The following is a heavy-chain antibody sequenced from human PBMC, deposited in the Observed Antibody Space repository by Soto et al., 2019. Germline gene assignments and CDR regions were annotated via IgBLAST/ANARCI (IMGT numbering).Heavy chain of an antibody. CDR1: GFTFSLYS. J-gene: IGHJ6*02. V-gene: IGHV3-48*02. CDR3: ARAVTWGLDV. Sequence: EVQLVESGGGLVQPGGSLRLSCAASGFTFSLYSMSWVRQAPGKGLEWVSYISRSSTGIHYAASVKGRFTISRDDATNSTHLQMNSLRDGDTAVYYCARAVTWGLDVWGQGTTVSISS. CDR2: ISRSSTGI. D-gene: IGHD3-10*01.